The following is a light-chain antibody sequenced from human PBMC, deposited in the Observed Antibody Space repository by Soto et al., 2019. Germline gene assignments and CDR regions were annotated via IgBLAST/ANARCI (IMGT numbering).Light chain of an antibody. Sequence: EIVLTQSPATRSLSPGERATLSCRASQSVSSYLAWYQQKPGQAPRLLIYDASNRATGIPARFSGSGSGTDFTLTIRSLEPEDFAVYYCQQRSNWPPGITLGHGTRLEIK. CDR1: QSVSSY. CDR2: DAS. J-gene: IGKJ5*01. V-gene: IGKV3-11*01. CDR3: QQRSNWPPGIT.